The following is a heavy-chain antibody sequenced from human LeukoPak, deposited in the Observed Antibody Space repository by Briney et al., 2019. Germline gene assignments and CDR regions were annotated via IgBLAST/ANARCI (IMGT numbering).Heavy chain of an antibody. Sequence: SETLSLTCAVDGGSFSGYYWSWIRQPPGKGLEWSGEINHSGSTNYNPSLKSRVTISVDTSKNQFSLRLSSVTAADTAVYYCARHAIPGDCSGGSCYSSAAADYWGQGTLVTVSS. CDR3: ARHAIPGDCSGGSCYSSAAADY. CDR1: GGSFSGYY. V-gene: IGHV4-34*01. J-gene: IGHJ4*02. D-gene: IGHD2-15*01. CDR2: INHSGST.